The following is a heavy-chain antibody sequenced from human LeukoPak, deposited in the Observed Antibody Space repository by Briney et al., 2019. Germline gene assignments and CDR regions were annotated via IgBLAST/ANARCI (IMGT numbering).Heavy chain of an antibody. CDR2: ISSSSSYI. CDR1: GFTFSSYS. J-gene: IGHJ4*02. Sequence: GGSLRLSCAASGFTFSSYSMNWVRQAPGKGLEWVSSISSSSSYIYYADSVKGRFTISRDNAKKSLYLQMNSLRAEDTAVYYCARGFDNYYALPGGYWGQGTLVTVSS. D-gene: IGHD3-10*01. V-gene: IGHV3-21*01. CDR3: ARGFDNYYALPGGY.